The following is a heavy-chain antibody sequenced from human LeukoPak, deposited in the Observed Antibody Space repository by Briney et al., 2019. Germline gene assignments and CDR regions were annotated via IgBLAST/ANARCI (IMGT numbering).Heavy chain of an antibody. CDR2: IKGDASEK. CDR1: GFSINNYW. J-gene: IGHJ5*02. CDR3: ARQAGVT. V-gene: IGHV3-7*01. Sequence: GGSLTLSCAVSGFSINNYWMTWYRQAPGKGLECVAHIKGDASEKHYLDSVKGRFTISRDNAKNSLYLRMNSLRAEDTAVYYCARQAGVTWGQGTLVTVSS. D-gene: IGHD6-19*01.